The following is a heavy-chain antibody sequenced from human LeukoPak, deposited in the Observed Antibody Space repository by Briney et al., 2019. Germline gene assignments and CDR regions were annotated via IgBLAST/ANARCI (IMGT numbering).Heavy chain of an antibody. CDR1: GFTFSDHA. Sequence: QSGGSLRLSCTASGFTFSDHAMHWVRQAPGKGLEWVAVISYDGSNKYYADSVKGRFTISRDNSKNTLYLQMNSLRAEDTAVYYCAKDGGGDPRTFDYWGQGTLVTVSS. V-gene: IGHV3-30*18. CDR2: ISYDGSNK. D-gene: IGHD3-16*01. CDR3: AKDGGGDPRTFDY. J-gene: IGHJ4*02.